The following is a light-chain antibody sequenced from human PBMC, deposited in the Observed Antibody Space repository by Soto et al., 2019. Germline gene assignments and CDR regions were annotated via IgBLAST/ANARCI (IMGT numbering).Light chain of an antibody. CDR1: SSDVGGYNY. CDR3: SSYTSSSTLVV. CDR2: DVN. Sequence: QSALTQPASVSGSPGQSITISCTGTSSDVGGYNYVSWYQQHPGKAPKLMIYDVNNRPSGVSNRFSGSKSGNTASLTISGLQAEDEVDYYCSSYTSSSTLVVFGGGTKLTVL. J-gene: IGLJ2*01. V-gene: IGLV2-14*01.